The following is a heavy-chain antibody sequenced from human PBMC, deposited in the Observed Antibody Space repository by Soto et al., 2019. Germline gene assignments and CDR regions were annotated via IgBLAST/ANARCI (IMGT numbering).Heavy chain of an antibody. Sequence: HVQLVQSGAEVKKPGSSVKVSCKASGGTFSSYTISWVRQAPGQGLEWMGRIIPILGIANYAQKFQGRVTITADKSTSTAYMELSSLRSEDTAVYYCARADSGYDTSQRYGMDVWGQGTTVTVSS. V-gene: IGHV1-69*02. CDR2: IIPILGIA. CDR1: GGTFSSYT. D-gene: IGHD5-12*01. J-gene: IGHJ6*02. CDR3: ARADSGYDTSQRYGMDV.